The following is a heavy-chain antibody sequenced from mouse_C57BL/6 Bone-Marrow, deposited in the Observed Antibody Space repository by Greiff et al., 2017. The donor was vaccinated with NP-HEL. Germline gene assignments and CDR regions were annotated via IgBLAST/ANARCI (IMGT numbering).Heavy chain of an antibody. Sequence: QVQLKQSGAELVRPGASVKLSCKASGYTFTDYYINWVKQRPGQGLEWIARIYPGSGNTYYNEKFKGKATLTAEKSSSTAYMQLSSLTSEASAVYFCARGDGRPHYYAMDYWGQGTSVTVSS. CDR3: ARGDGRPHYYAMDY. V-gene: IGHV1-76*01. CDR2: IYPGSGNT. D-gene: IGHD3-3*01. J-gene: IGHJ4*01. CDR1: GYTFTDYY.